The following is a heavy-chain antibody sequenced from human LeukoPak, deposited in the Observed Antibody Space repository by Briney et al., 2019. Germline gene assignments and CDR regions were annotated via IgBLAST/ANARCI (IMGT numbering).Heavy chain of an antibody. CDR1: GDSISSYY. CDR3: ARDNELGIFDY. J-gene: IGHJ4*02. V-gene: IGHV4-59*01. D-gene: IGHD7-27*01. CDR2: IFYSGIT. Sequence: SETLSLTCTVSGDSISSYYWNWIRQPPGKGLEWIGYIFYSGITNYNPSLKSRVTISVDTSKNQLSLKLSSVTAADTAVYYCARDNELGIFDYWGQGTLVTVSS.